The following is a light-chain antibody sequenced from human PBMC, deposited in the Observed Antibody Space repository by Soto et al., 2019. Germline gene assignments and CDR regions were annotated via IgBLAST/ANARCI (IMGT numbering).Light chain of an antibody. Sequence: EIVLTQSPGTLSLSPGEGATLSCRASQSVSSNYLAWFQQKPGQAPRLLIYGASSRAAGIPDRFSGSGSGTDFTLTISRLEPEDFAVYYCQQYGRPPQTFGQGTKVDIK. V-gene: IGKV3-20*01. J-gene: IGKJ1*01. CDR1: QSVSSNY. CDR2: GAS. CDR3: QQYGRPPQT.